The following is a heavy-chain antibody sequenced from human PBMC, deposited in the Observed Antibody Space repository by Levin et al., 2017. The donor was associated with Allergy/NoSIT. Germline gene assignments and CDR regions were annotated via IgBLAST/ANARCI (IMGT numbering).Heavy chain of an antibody. CDR3: DTEGGYCTGGVCSYFDH. Sequence: GGSLRLSCAASGFTFSNAWMSWVRQAPGKGLEWVGRIKSKTDGGATDYAAPVKGRFTISRDDSKNTLFLQMNSLKTEDTAVYYCDTEGGYCTGGVCSYFDHWGQGTLVTVSS. V-gene: IGHV3-15*01. J-gene: IGHJ4*02. CDR2: IKSKTDGGAT. CDR1: GFTFSNAW. D-gene: IGHD2-8*02.